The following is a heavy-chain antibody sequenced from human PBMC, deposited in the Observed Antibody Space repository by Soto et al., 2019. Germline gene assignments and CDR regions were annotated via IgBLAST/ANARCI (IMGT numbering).Heavy chain of an antibody. J-gene: IGHJ6*03. Sequence: SETLSLTCAVYGGSFSSYYWSWIRQPPGKGLEWIGYIYYSGSTNYNPSLKSRVTISVDTSKNQFSLKLSSVTAADTAVYYCARQVRYSGYEHYYYYYMDVWGKGTTVTVSS. CDR3: ARQVRYSGYEHYYYYYMDV. CDR2: IYYSGST. D-gene: IGHD5-12*01. CDR1: GGSFSSYY. V-gene: IGHV4-59*08.